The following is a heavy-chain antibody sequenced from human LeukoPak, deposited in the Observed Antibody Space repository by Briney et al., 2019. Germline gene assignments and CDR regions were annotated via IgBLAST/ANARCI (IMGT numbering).Heavy chain of an antibody. V-gene: IGHV5-51*01. D-gene: IGHD3-22*01. J-gene: IGHJ4*02. CDR2: IYPGDSDT. CDR1: GYSFTSYW. Sequence: GESLKISCKGSGYSFTSYWIGWVRQMPGKGLEWMGIIYPGDSDTRYSPSFQGQVTISADKSISTAYLQWSSLKASDTAMYYCARLHMYYYDSSGYHGDYWGQGTLVTVSS. CDR3: ARLHMYYYDSSGYHGDY.